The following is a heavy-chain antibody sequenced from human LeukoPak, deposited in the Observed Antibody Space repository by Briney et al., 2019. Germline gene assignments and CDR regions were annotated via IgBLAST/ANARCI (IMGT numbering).Heavy chain of an antibody. D-gene: IGHD3-10*01. CDR1: GFTFSSYG. CDR2: ISYDGSNK. V-gene: IGHV3-30*03. CDR3: QLYYYGSGSYYNPDAFDV. J-gene: IGHJ3*01. Sequence: GGSLRLSCAASGFTFSSYGMHWVRQAPGEGLEWVAVISYDGSNKYYADSVKGRFTISRDNSKNTLYLQMNSLRAEDTAVYYCQLYYYGSGSYYNPDAFDVWGQGTMVTVSS.